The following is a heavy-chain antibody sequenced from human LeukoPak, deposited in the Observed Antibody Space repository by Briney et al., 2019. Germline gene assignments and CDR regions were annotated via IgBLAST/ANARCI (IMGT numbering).Heavy chain of an antibody. D-gene: IGHD2-15*01. CDR1: GFTFSDYG. J-gene: IGHJ5*02. CDR3: AKGGSASHNWFDP. CDR2: IRNDGSNE. V-gene: IGHV3-30*02. Sequence: GGSLRLSCAASGFTFSDYGMHWVRQAPGKGLEWVAFIRNDGSNEYYPDSVKGRFTISRDNSRNTLYLQMNSLRPEDTAVYYCAKGGSASHNWFDPWGQGTLVTVSS.